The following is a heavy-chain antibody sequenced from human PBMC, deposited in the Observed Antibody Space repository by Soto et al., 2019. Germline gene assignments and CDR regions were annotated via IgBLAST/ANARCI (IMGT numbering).Heavy chain of an antibody. Sequence: PXGSLRLSCAASGFTFSSYGMHWVRQAPGKGLEWVAVISYDGSNKYYADSVKGRFTISRDNSKNTLYLQMNSLRAEDTAVYYCAKCTGVAAAGPPFDPWGQGTLVTVSS. J-gene: IGHJ5*02. CDR1: GFTFSSYG. D-gene: IGHD6-13*01. CDR3: AKCTGVAAAGPPFDP. CDR2: ISYDGSNK. V-gene: IGHV3-30*18.